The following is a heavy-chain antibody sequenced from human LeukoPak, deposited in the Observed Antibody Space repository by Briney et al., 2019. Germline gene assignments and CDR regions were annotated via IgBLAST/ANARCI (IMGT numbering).Heavy chain of an antibody. CDR2: ISYDGSNK. CDR3: ARVPMVRGVIFDY. Sequence: GGSLRLSCAASGFTFSSYAMHWVRQAPGKGLEWVAVISYDGSNKYYADSVKGRLTISRDNSKNTLYLQMNSLRAGDTAVYYCARVPMVRGVIFDYWGQGTLVTVSS. V-gene: IGHV3-30-3*01. D-gene: IGHD3-10*01. CDR1: GFTFSSYA. J-gene: IGHJ4*02.